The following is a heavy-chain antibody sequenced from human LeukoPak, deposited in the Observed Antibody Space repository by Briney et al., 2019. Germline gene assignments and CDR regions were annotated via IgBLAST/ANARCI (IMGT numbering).Heavy chain of an antibody. CDR2: VNPDGRST. CDR1: GFMFSSYW. V-gene: IGHV3-74*01. J-gene: IGHJ4*02. D-gene: IGHD2-21*01. CDR3: ARGPLSGGAIQLDY. Sequence: PGGSLRLSCAASGFMFSSYWMHWVRQAPGKGLVWVSRVNPDGRSTSHADSVKGRFTMSRDNARDTLYLQMNSLRAEDTAVYYCARGPLSGGAIQLDYWGQGTLVTVSS.